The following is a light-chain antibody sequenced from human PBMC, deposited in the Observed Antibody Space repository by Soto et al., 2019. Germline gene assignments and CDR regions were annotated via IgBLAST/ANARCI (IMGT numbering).Light chain of an antibody. CDR1: GSNIGENA. Sequence: QPVLTQPPSASGTPGQTVTISCSGSGSNIGENAVNWYQHLPGTAPQLLIYSNALRPSGVPHRFSGSKSGTAGSLAISGLQSVDEAHYYCAAWDDSLKAMLFGGGTKLTVL. V-gene: IGLV1-44*01. CDR3: AAWDDSLKAML. J-gene: IGLJ3*02. CDR2: SNA.